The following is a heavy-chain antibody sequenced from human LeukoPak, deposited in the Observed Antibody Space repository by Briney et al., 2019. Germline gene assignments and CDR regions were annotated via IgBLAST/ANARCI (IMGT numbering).Heavy chain of an antibody. Sequence: GGSLRLSCAASGFTFSGYAMSWVRQAPGKGLEWVSAISASGGGTYYADSVRGRFTISRDNSKNTVYLQMNSLRAEDTAVYYCAKDERWLQLVDYWGQGTLVTVSS. CDR1: GFTFSGYA. J-gene: IGHJ4*02. CDR3: AKDERWLQLVDY. CDR2: ISASGGGT. V-gene: IGHV3-23*01. D-gene: IGHD5-24*01.